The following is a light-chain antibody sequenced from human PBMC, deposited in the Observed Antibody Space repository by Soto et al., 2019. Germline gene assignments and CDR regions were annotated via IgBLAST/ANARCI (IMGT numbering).Light chain of an antibody. V-gene: IGKV3-15*01. Sequence: EIVLTNSPGTLSLSPGERPTLSCRASPIVSSNLALYRQKPGQAPRLLXXGQXTRATGIPARFSGSGSGKEFTLTISSLQSEYFSVYYCQQYNKWPTRTFGQGTRLEIK. CDR3: QQYNKWPTRT. CDR1: PIVSSN. J-gene: IGKJ5*01. CDR2: GQX.